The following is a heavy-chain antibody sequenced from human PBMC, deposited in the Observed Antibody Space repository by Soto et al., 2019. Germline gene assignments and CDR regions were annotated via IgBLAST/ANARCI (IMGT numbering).Heavy chain of an antibody. CDR1: GGTFSSYT. CDR2: IIPILGIA. V-gene: IGHV1-69*08. Sequence: QVQLVQSGAEVKKPGSSVKVSCKASGGTFSSYTISWVRQAPGQGLEWMGRIIPILGIANYAQKFQGRVTITADKSTSTAYMELSSLRSEDTAVYYCARDYPYYDSSGYHPFDYWGQGTLVTVSS. D-gene: IGHD3-22*01. J-gene: IGHJ4*02. CDR3: ARDYPYYDSSGYHPFDY.